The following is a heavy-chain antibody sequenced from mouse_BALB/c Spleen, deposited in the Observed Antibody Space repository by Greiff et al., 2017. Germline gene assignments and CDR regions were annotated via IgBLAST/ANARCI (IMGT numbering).Heavy chain of an antibody. CDR2: IYPGDGDT. Sequence: VKLQESGPELARPGASVKLSCKASGYTFTSYWMQWVKQRPGQGLEWIGAIYPGDGDTRYTQKFKGKATLTADKSSSTAYMQLSSLASEDSAVYYCARLYGNNPFAYWGQGTLVTVSA. V-gene: IGHV1-87*01. J-gene: IGHJ3*01. CDR3: ARLYGNNPFAY. D-gene: IGHD2-10*02. CDR1: GYTFTSYW.